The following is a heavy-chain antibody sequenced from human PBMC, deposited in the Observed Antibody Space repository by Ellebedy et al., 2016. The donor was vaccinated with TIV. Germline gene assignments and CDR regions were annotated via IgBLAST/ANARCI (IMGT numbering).Heavy chain of an antibody. V-gene: IGHV3-23*01. D-gene: IGHD3-10*02. J-gene: IGHJ4*02. Sequence: GESLKISCVASGFTFSNYAMTWVRQAPGKGLEWVSGIGGSGSSTYYADSVKGRFTISRDNAKNTLYLQMNSLTAEDTAVYYCARGVFYPMYYFDSWGQGTLVTVSS. CDR3: ARGVFYPMYYFDS. CDR2: IGGSGSST. CDR1: GFTFSNYA.